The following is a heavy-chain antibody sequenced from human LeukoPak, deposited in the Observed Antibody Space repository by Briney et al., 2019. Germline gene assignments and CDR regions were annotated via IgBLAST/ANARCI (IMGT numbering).Heavy chain of an antibody. J-gene: IGHJ6*02. CDR2: IIPIFGTA. Sequence: GASVTVSCKASGYTFTSYYMHWVRQAPGQGLEWMGGIIPIFGTANYAQKFQGRVTITADESTSTAYMELSSLRSEDTAVYYCARDSDGNYGYYYYGMDVWGQGTTVTVSS. D-gene: IGHD4-17*01. CDR3: ARDSDGNYGYYYYGMDV. V-gene: IGHV1-69*13. CDR1: GYTFTSYY.